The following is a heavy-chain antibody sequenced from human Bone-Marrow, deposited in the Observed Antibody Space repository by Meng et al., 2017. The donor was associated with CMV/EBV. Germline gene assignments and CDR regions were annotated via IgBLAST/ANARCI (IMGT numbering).Heavy chain of an antibody. V-gene: IGHV3-7*01. CDR1: GFTLSRNW. Sequence: GESLKISCAASGFTLSRNWMTWVRQAPGKGLEWVANIKEDGSEKKYLDSVKGRFTISRDNAKNSVYLQMNSLRGEDTAVYYCARDLWVLEDTAMVSNYYYYYGMDVWGQGTTVTVSS. CDR3: ARDLWVLEDTAMVSNYYYYYGMDV. J-gene: IGHJ6*02. D-gene: IGHD5-18*01. CDR2: IKEDGSEK.